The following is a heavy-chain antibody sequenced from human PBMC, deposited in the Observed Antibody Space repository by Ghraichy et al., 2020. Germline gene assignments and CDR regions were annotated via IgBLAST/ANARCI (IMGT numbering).Heavy chain of an antibody. Sequence: SETLSLTCAVSGDVIGAGGYSWSWIRQSPGKGLEWVGYTYHDGTTHLNPSLQNRVTILVDKSQNQFSLNLSSLTAADTAVYYCARGAHDYAFDFWGHGAPVTVTA. CDR2: TYHDGTT. CDR1: GDVIGAGGYS. D-gene: IGHD4-17*01. CDR3: ARGAHDYAFDF. J-gene: IGHJ4*01. V-gene: IGHV4-30-2*06.